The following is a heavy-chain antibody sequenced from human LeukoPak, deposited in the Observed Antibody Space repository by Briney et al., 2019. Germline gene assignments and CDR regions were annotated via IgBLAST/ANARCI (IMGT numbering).Heavy chain of an antibody. J-gene: IGHJ4*02. Sequence: GGSLRLSCAASGFTFSSYSMNWVRQAPGKGLEWLANIRPDGSEAVYVDSVRGRFTISRDNAKNLVYLQMNNLRAEDTAVYYCSGRSGFSSIYWGQGVLVTVSS. V-gene: IGHV3-7*01. CDR3: SGRSGFSSIY. D-gene: IGHD2-2*01. CDR2: IRPDGSEA. CDR1: GFTFSSYS.